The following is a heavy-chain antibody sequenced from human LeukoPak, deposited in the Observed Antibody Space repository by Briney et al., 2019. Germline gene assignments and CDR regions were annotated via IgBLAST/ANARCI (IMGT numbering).Heavy chain of an antibody. J-gene: IGHJ4*02. CDR2: IYSGGST. D-gene: IGHD3-22*01. CDR3: ARDQDRNYYDSSGYLAY. V-gene: IGHV3-66*01. Sequence: GGSLRLSCAASGFTFSNYWMHWVRQAPGKGLEWVSVIYSGGSTYYADSVKGRFTISRDNSKNTLYLQMNSLRAEDTAVYYCARDQDRNYYDSSGYLAYWGQGTLVTVSS. CDR1: GFTFSNYW.